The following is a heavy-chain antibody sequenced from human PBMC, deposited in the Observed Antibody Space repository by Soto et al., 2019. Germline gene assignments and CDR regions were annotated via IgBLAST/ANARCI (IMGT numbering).Heavy chain of an antibody. Sequence: EVQLVESGGGLVQPGRSLRLSCAASGFTFDDYAMHWVRQAPGKGLEWVSGISWNSGSIGYADSVKGRFTISRDNAKNSVYLQMNSLRAEDTALYYCAKDRGYCSGGSCGDFDYWGQGTLVTVSS. CDR2: ISWNSGSI. CDR3: AKDRGYCSGGSCGDFDY. D-gene: IGHD2-15*01. CDR1: GFTFDDYA. V-gene: IGHV3-9*01. J-gene: IGHJ4*02.